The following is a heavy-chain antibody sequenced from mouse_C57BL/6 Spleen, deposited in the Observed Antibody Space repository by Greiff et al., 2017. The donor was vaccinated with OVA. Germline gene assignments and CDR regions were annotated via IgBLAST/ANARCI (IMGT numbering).Heavy chain of an antibody. D-gene: IGHD2-1*01. CDR2: ILPGSGST. Sequence: VQLQQSGAELMKPGASVKLSCKATGYTFTGYWIEWVKQRPGHGLEWIGEILPGSGSTNYNEKFKGKATFTADTYSNTASMQLSSLTTEDSAIYDSARWEEIYYGPHWDFDVWGTGTTVTVSA. CDR3: ARWEEIYYGPHWDFDV. J-gene: IGHJ1*03. V-gene: IGHV1-9*01. CDR1: GYTFTGYW.